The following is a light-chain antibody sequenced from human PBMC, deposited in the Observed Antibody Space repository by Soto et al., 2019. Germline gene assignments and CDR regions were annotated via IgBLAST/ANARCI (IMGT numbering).Light chain of an antibody. J-gene: IGLJ3*02. Sequence: QPVLTQSPSASASLGASVKLTCTLSSGHSTYAIAWHQQQPEKGPRYLMKLNSDGSHSKGDGIPDRFSGSSSGAERYLTISSLLSEDEADYYCQTLGTGPWVFGGGTKVTVL. V-gene: IGLV4-69*01. CDR2: LNSDGSH. CDR1: SGHSTYA. CDR3: QTLGTGPWV.